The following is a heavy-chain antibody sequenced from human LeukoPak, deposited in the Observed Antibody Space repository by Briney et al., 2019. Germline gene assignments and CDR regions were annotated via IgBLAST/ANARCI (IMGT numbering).Heavy chain of an antibody. Sequence: GGSLRLSCAASGFTFSDHYMDWVRQAPGKGLEWVGRTRNKANSYTTEYAASVKGRFTISRDDSKNSLYLQMNSLKTEDTAVYYCTRDRVEAAAGRFDYWGQGTLVTVSS. CDR2: TRNKANSYTT. V-gene: IGHV3-72*01. CDR3: TRDRVEAAAGRFDY. CDR1: GFTFSDHY. J-gene: IGHJ4*02. D-gene: IGHD6-13*01.